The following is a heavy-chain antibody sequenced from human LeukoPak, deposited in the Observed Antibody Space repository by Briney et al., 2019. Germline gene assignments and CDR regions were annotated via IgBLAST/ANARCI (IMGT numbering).Heavy chain of an antibody. J-gene: IGHJ2*01. Sequence: SETLSLTCTVSGGSISSGSYYWSWIRRPAGKGLEWIGRIYTSGSTNYNPSLKSRVTISVDTSKNQFSLKLSSVTAADTAVYYCAKYDSSGYYSTHWYFDLWGRGTLVTVSS. CDR3: AKYDSSGYYSTHWYFDL. V-gene: IGHV4-61*02. D-gene: IGHD3-22*01. CDR1: GGSISSGSYY. CDR2: IYTSGST.